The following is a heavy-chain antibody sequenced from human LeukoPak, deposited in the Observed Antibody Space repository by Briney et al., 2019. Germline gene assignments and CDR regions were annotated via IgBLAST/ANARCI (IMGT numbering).Heavy chain of an antibody. Sequence: GASVKVSCKASGYTFTGYYMHWVRQAPGQGLEWMGWINPNSGGTNYAQKFQGRVTMTRDMSISTAYMELSRLRSDDTAVYYCARALDHGVWTIYAPYSWGQGTLVTVSS. CDR3: ARALDHGVWTIYAPYS. D-gene: IGHD3-3*01. CDR2: INPNSGGT. CDR1: GYTFTGYY. J-gene: IGHJ5*02. V-gene: IGHV1-2*02.